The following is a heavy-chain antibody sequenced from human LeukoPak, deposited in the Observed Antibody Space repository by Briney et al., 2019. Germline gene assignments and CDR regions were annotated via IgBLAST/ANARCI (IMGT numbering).Heavy chain of an antibody. CDR1: GFTFSNYV. V-gene: IGHV3-23*01. CDR2: IGGSDGST. J-gene: IGHJ5*02. D-gene: IGHD2-2*01. Sequence: GGSLRLSCAVSGFTFSNYVMSWVRQAPGKGLEWLSAIGGSDGSTYYADSAKGRFTISRDNSKNTLYLQMNSLRVEDTAMYYCAKLLSGYCSRTSCLNWFGPWGQGTLVTVSS. CDR3: AKLLSGYCSRTSCLNWFGP.